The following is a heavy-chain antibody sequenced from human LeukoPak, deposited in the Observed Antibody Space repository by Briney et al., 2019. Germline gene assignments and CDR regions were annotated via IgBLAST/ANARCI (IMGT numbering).Heavy chain of an antibody. CDR1: GFTFSSYS. J-gene: IGHJ6*03. CDR3: ARDDGGTYYYMDV. CDR2: ISSSSSYI. D-gene: IGHD4-23*01. V-gene: IGHV3-21*01. Sequence: PGGSLRLSCAASGFTFSSYSMNWVRQAPGKGLEWVSSISSSSSYIYFADSVKGRFTISRYNAKNSLYLQMNSLRAEVTAVYYCARDDGGTYYYMDVWGKGTTVTVSS.